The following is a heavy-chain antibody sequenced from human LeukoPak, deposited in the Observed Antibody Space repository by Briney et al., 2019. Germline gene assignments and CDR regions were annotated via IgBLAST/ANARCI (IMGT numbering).Heavy chain of an antibody. CDR3: ARPTTVTDYDACDI. D-gene: IGHD4-17*01. Sequence: ASVKVSCKASGYTFTGYYMHWARQAPGQGLEWMGWINPNSGGTNYAQKFQGRVTMTRDTSISTAYMELSSLRSDDTAVYYCARPTTVTDYDACDIWGQGTKVTVSS. CDR1: GYTFTGYY. V-gene: IGHV1-2*02. CDR2: INPNSGGT. J-gene: IGHJ3*02.